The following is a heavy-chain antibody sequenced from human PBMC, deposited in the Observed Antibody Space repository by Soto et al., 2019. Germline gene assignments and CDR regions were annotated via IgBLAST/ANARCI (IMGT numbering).Heavy chain of an antibody. Sequence: ASVKVSCKASGYTFTTYDFNWVRQAPGQGLEWMGWLNPKSGNTGSAQKFQGRATMTRDSSISTVYMELSSLSSDDTAIYYCARVAGSPDYWGQGTLVTVSS. D-gene: IGHD1-26*01. CDR2: LNPKSGNT. J-gene: IGHJ4*02. CDR3: ARVAGSPDY. V-gene: IGHV1-8*01. CDR1: GYTFTTYD.